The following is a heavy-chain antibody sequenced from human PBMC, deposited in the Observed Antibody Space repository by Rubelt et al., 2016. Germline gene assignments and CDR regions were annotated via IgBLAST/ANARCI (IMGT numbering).Heavy chain of an antibody. J-gene: IGHJ5*02. V-gene: IGHV3-66*01. CDR3: ASGIVGANNWFDP. CDR2: IYSGGST. CDR1: GFTVSSNY. Sequence: VQLVESGGGLVQPGGSLRLSCVASGFTVSSNYMSWVRQAPGKGLEWVSVIYSGGSTYYADSVKGRFTISRDYSKNTLYRQMNSLGAEDTAVYYCASGIVGANNWFDPWGQGTLVTVSS. D-gene: IGHD1-26*01.